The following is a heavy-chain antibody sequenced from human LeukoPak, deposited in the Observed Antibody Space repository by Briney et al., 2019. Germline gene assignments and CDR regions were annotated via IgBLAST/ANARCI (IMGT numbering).Heavy chain of an antibody. CDR1: GFIFSSYG. D-gene: IGHD6-19*01. CDR3: VKARGLSRLAGDAFHL. V-gene: IGHV3-23*01. CDR2: ISGSGGST. J-gene: IGHJ3*01. Sequence: PGGSLRLSCAASGFIFSSYGMHWVRQAPGRGLEWVSAISGSGGSTYYADSVKGRFTMSRDNSKNTLYLQMTNLGSEDMAVYYCVKARGLSRLAGDAFHLWGQGTMVIVSS.